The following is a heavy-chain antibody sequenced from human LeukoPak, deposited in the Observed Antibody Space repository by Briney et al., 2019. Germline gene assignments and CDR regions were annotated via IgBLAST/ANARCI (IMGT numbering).Heavy chain of an antibody. V-gene: IGHV1-46*01. CDR3: ARVRKCITMIVVTKAEGWFDP. CDR2: INPSGGST. CDR1: GYTFTSYY. Sequence: ASVKVSCKASGYTFTSYYMHWVRQAPGQGLEWMGIINPSGGSTSYAQKLQGRVTMTRDMSTSTVYMELSSLRSEDTAVYYCARVRKCITMIVVTKAEGWFDPWGQGTLVTVSS. J-gene: IGHJ5*02. D-gene: IGHD3-22*01.